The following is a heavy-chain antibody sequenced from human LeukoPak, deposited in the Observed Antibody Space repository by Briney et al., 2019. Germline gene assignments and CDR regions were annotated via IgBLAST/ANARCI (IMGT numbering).Heavy chain of an antibody. CDR1: GGSISSGEYY. CDR3: AREEENIGGYDFSTYFDY. V-gene: IGHV4-30-4*08. J-gene: IGHJ4*02. Sequence: SQTLSLTCTVSGGSISSGEYYWSWIRQPPGKGLEWIGYIYYSGSTYYNPSLKSRVTISVDTSKNQFSLKLSSVTAADTAVYYYAREEENIGGYDFSTYFDYWGQGTLVTVSS. CDR2: IYYSGST. D-gene: IGHD3-3*01.